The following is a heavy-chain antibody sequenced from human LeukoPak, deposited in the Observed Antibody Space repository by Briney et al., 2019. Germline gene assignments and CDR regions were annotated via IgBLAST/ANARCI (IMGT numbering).Heavy chain of an antibody. D-gene: IGHD1-26*01. V-gene: IGHV4-59*08. CDR2: IYYTGST. CDR3: ARQDSGTYLNPLDI. Sequence: SETLSLTCIVSGGSISSYYWSWIRKPPGKGLEWIGYIYYTGSTNYNPSLKSRVTISVDTSKNQLSLKLPSVTAADTAVDYCARQDSGTYLNPLDIWGQGKVVTVSS. CDR1: GGSISSYY. J-gene: IGHJ3*02.